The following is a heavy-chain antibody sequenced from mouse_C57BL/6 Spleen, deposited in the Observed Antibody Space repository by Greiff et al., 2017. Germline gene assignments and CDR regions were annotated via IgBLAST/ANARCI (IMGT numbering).Heavy chain of an antibody. D-gene: IGHD4-1*01. CDR1: GFTFSDYG. CDR2: ISSGSSTI. V-gene: IGHV5-17*01. CDR3: ARQGLGREGVYYFDD. J-gene: IGHJ2*01. Sequence: DVHLVESGGGLVKPGGSLKLSCAASGFTFSDYGMHWVRQAPEKGLEWVAYISSGSSTIYYADTVKGRFTISRDNAKNTLFLQMTSLRSEDTAMYYCARQGLGREGVYYFDDWGQGTTLTVSS.